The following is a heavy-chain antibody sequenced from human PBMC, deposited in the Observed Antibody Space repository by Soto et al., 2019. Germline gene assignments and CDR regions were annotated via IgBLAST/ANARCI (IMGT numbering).Heavy chain of an antibody. CDR2: IIPIFGTA. V-gene: IGHV1-69*13. CDR3: ASGWYYYDSSGEGRGYYFDY. D-gene: IGHD3-22*01. J-gene: IGHJ4*02. Sequence: GASVKVSCKASGGTFSSYAISWVRQAPGQGLEWMGGIIPIFGTANYAQKFQGRVTITADESTSTAYMELSSLRSEDTAVYYCASGWYYYDSSGEGRGYYFDYWGQGTLVTVSS. CDR1: GGTFSSYA.